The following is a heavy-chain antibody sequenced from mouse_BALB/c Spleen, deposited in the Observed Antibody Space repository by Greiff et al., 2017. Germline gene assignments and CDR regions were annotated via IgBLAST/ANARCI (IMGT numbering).Heavy chain of an antibody. D-gene: IGHD1-1*01. J-gene: IGHJ3*01. CDR2: IWSGGST. CDR3: ARGYGSSYGGFAY. CDR1: GFSLTSYG. Sequence: VQLQQSGPGLVQPSQSLSITCTVSGFSLTSYGVHWVRQSPGKGLEWLGVIWSGGSTDYNAAFISRLSISKDNSKSQVFFKMNSLQANDTAIYYCARGYGSSYGGFAYWGQGTLVTVSA. V-gene: IGHV2-2*02.